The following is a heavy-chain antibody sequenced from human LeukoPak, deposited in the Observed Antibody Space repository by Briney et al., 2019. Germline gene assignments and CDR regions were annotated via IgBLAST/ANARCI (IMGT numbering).Heavy chain of an antibody. D-gene: IGHD6-19*01. V-gene: IGHV3-21*01. CDR3: ARDPVQDSSGWYGYFDF. Sequence: GGSLRLSCAASGFTFSSYSMNWVRQAPGKGLEWVSSISSSSTYIYYADSVKGRFTISRDNAKNSLYLQMNSLRAEDTAVYYCARDPVQDSSGWYGYFDFWGQGTLVTVSS. CDR1: GFTFSSYS. CDR2: ISSSSTYI. J-gene: IGHJ4*02.